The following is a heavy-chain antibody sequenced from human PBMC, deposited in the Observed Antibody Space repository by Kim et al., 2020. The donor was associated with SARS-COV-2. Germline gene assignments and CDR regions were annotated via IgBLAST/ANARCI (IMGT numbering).Heavy chain of an antibody. J-gene: IGHJ2*01. CDR2: IYYSGST. CDR1: GGSISSYY. CDR3: ARSPRLWGSGSYYLSGGWYFDL. V-gene: IGHV4-59*01. D-gene: IGHD3-10*01. Sequence: SETLSLTCTVSGGSISSYYWSWIRQPPGKGLEWIGYIYYSGSTNYNPSLKSRVTISVDTSKNQFSLKLSSVTAADTAVYYCARSPRLWGSGSYYLSGGWYFDLWGRGTLVTVSS.